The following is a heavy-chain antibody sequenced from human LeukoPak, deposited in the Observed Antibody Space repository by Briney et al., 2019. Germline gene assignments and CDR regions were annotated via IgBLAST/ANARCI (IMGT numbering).Heavy chain of an antibody. CDR2: IGRTTSTI. CDR3: ARGRYDSRIFDY. J-gene: IGHJ4*02. Sequence: GGSLRLSCAASGFPVSSNSMNWVRQAPGKGLEWVSYIGRTTSTIYYADSVEGRFTISRDNAKNSLFLQMNSLRAEDTAVYYCARGRYDSRIFDYWGQGTLVTVSS. D-gene: IGHD3-22*01. CDR1: GFPVSSNS. V-gene: IGHV3-48*01.